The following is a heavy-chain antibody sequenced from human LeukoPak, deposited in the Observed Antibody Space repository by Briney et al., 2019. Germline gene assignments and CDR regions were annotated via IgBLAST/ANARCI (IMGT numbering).Heavy chain of an antibody. Sequence: SGTLSLTCAVSGGSISSSNWRSWVRQPPGKGLEWIGEIYHSGSTNYNPSLKSRVTISVDKSKNHFSLNLSSVTAADTAVYYCARDDSGTYAALDYWGQGTLVTVSS. CDR2: IYHSGST. CDR3: ARDDSGTYAALDY. V-gene: IGHV4-4*02. J-gene: IGHJ4*02. CDR1: GGSISSSNW. D-gene: IGHD1-26*01.